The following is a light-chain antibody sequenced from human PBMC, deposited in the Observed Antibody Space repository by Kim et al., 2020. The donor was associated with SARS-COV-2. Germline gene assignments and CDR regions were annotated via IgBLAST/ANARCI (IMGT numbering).Light chain of an antibody. CDR3: AAWDDSLCGWV. CDR1: RSNSGSNY. J-gene: IGLJ3*02. CDR2: RNN. Sequence: GQRVTISCSGSRSNSGSNYVSWYQTLPGTAPKHLIYRNNQRPSGVPDRFSGSKSGTSASLAISGLRSEDEADYYCAAWDDSLCGWVFGGGTQLTVL. V-gene: IGLV1-47*01.